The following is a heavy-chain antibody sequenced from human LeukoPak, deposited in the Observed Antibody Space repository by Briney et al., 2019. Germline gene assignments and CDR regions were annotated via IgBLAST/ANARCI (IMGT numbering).Heavy chain of an antibody. CDR3: AKHGDNVWGSFRFGLDY. J-gene: IGHJ4*02. CDR1: GFTFSDYY. Sequence: PGGSLRLSCAASGFTFSDYYMSWIRQAPGKGLEWVSYISSSGSTIHYADSVKGRFTISRDNFKNTVFLQLNSLRPEDTAVYYCAKHGDNVWGSFRFGLDYWGQGTLVTVSS. V-gene: IGHV3-11*01. D-gene: IGHD3-16*02. CDR2: ISSSGSTI.